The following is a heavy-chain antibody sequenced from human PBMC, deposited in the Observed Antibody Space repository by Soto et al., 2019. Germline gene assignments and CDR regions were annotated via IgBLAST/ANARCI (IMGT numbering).Heavy chain of an antibody. Sequence: PSETLSLTCAVYGGSFSGYYWSWIRQPPGKGLEWIGEINHSGSTNYNPSLKSRVTISVDTSKNQFSLKLSSVTAADTAVYYCAVGQKDCSSTSCHANLDYWGQGTLVTSPQ. J-gene: IGHJ4*02. CDR2: INHSGST. D-gene: IGHD2-2*01. CDR1: GGSFSGYY. CDR3: AVGQKDCSSTSCHANLDY. V-gene: IGHV4-34*01.